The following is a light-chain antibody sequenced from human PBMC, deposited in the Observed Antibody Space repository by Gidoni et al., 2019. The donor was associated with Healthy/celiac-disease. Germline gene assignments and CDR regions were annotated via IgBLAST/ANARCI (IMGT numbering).Light chain of an antibody. J-gene: IGKJ4*01. CDR2: YAF. V-gene: IGKV1-9*01. CDR3: QQANSHLALT. Sequence: DIQLTQSPSFLSASVGDRVTITCRASQDIGSHIAVYQQKPGKAPKLLIYYAFILQSGVPSRFSGSGSGTEFSLTISSLQPGDFATYYCQQANSHLALTFGGGTKVDI. CDR1: QDIGSH.